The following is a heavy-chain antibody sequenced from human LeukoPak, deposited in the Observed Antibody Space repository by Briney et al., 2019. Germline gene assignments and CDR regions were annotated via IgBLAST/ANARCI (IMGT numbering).Heavy chain of an antibody. D-gene: IGHD2-15*01. CDR2: IKSKTDGGTT. CDR1: GFTFSNAW. V-gene: IGHV3-15*01. J-gene: IGHJ4*02. Sequence: GGSLRLSCAASGFTFSNAWMSWVRQAPGKGLEWVGRIKSKTDGGTTDYAAPVKGRFTISRDDSKNTLYLQMNSLKTEDTAVYYCTTDVVGRTSTAPYWGQGTLVTASS. CDR3: TTDVVGRTSTAPY.